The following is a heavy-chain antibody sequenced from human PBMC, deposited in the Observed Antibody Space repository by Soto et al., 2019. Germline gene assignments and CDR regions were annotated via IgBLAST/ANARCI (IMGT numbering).Heavy chain of an antibody. Sequence: PGESLKISCKGSGYTFTGYWIGWVRQMPGKGPEWMGIVYPGDSDIRYSPSFRGQVTISIDKSVSTAYLQWNSLKASDTAMYYCARALTGTIHPHYFDYWGQGTLVIVYS. CDR2: VYPGDSDI. J-gene: IGHJ4*02. D-gene: IGHD1-7*01. V-gene: IGHV5-51*01. CDR3: ARALTGTIHPHYFDY. CDR1: GYTFTGYW.